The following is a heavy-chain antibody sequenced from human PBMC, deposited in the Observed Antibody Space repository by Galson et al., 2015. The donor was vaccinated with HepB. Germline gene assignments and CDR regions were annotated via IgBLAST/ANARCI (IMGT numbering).Heavy chain of an antibody. CDR2: ISGSGGST. D-gene: IGHD6-6*01. J-gene: IGHJ4*02. CDR3: AKVKGYSSSSQYFDY. V-gene: IGHV3-23*01. Sequence: SLRLSCAASGLTFSSYAMSWVRQAPGKGLEWVSAISGSGGSTYYADSVKGRFTISRDNSKNTLYLQMNSLRAEDTAVYYCAKVKGYSSSSQYFDYWGQGTLVTVSS. CDR1: GLTFSSYA.